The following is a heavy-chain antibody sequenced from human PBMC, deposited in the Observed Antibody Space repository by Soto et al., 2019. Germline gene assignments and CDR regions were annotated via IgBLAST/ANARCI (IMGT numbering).Heavy chain of an antibody. V-gene: IGHV1-3*01. D-gene: IGHD2-21*02. J-gene: IGHJ4*02. CDR3: ARSIVVATAADY. CDR2: INAGNSNT. CDR1: GYTFTSYA. Sequence: ASVKVSFKASGYTFTSYAMHWVRQAPGQRLERMGWINAGNSNTKYSQKFQGRVTITRDTSASTAYMELSSLRSVVTVVYYCARSIVVATAADYWGQGTLVTVSS.